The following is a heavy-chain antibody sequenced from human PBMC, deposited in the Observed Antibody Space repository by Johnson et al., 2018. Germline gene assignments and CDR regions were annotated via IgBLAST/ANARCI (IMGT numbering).Heavy chain of an antibody. D-gene: IGHD3-22*01. V-gene: IGHV3-21*04. Sequence: EVQLVESGGGVVQPGRSLRLSCAASGFTFSSYSMNWVRQAPGKGLEWVSSISSSSSYIHYADSLKGRFTISRDNAKNSLYLPMNSLRAEDTAVYYCARARGYYALYFQHWGQGTLVTVSS. CDR3: ARARGYYALYFQH. CDR1: GFTFSSYS. J-gene: IGHJ1*01. CDR2: ISSSSSYI.